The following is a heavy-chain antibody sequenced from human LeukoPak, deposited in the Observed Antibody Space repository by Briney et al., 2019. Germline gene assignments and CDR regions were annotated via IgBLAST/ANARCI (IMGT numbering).Heavy chain of an antibody. D-gene: IGHD3-22*01. CDR3: ARVKDYYDSSGLQNRYYFDY. Sequence: SVKVSCTASGGTFSSYAISWVRQAPGQGLEWMGRIIPIFGTANYAQKFQGRVTITTDESTSTAYMELSSLRSEDTAVYYCARVKDYYDSSGLQNRYYFDYWGQGTLVTVSS. CDR2: IIPIFGTA. CDR1: GGTFSSYA. J-gene: IGHJ4*02. V-gene: IGHV1-69*05.